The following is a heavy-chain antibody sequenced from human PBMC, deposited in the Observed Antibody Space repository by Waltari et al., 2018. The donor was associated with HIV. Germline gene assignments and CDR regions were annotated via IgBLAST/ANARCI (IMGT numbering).Heavy chain of an antibody. CDR3: ARGRHSSGYSLWYFDL. CDR2: IYNSGST. D-gene: IGHD3-22*01. Sequence: QVQLQESGPGLVKPPETLSLTCTVSGGSVVSSYWNCFRHPPGKGLEWIAYIYNSGSTNYNPSLKIRVTISVDTSKNQFSLELSSVTAADTAVYYCARGRHSSGYSLWYFDLWGRGTLVTVSS. J-gene: IGHJ2*01. CDR1: GGSVVSSY. V-gene: IGHV4-59*02.